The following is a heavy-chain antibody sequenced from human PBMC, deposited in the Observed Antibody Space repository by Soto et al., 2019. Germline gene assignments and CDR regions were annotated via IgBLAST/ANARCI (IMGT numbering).Heavy chain of an antibody. CDR3: ARDLGGQYYYDSSGNEYFQH. V-gene: IGHV1-3*01. CDR2: INAGNGNT. CDR1: GYTFTSYA. J-gene: IGHJ1*01. D-gene: IGHD3-22*01. Sequence: SVKVSCKASGYTFTSYAMHWVRQAPGQRLEWMGWINAGNGNTKYSQKFQGRVTMTRDTSTSTVYMELSSLRSEDTAVYYCARDLGGQYYYDSSGNEYFQHWGQGTLVTVSS.